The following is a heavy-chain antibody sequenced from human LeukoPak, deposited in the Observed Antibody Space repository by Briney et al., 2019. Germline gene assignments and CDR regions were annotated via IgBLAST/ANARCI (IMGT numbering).Heavy chain of an antibody. Sequence: GGSLRLYCAASGFTFSSYGMHWVRQAPGKGLEWVAVISYDGSNKYYADSVKGRFTISRDNSKNTLYLQMNSLRAEDTAVYYCAKDLGCTNGVCGVDYWGQGTLVTVSS. V-gene: IGHV3-30*18. CDR1: GFTFSSYG. CDR2: ISYDGSNK. CDR3: AKDLGCTNGVCGVDY. J-gene: IGHJ4*02. D-gene: IGHD2-8*01.